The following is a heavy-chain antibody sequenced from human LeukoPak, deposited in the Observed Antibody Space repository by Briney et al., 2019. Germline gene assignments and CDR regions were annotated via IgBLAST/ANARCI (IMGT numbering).Heavy chain of an antibody. V-gene: IGHV1-69*05. CDR3: SIPLAYLDNY. CDR1: GGTFSSYA. D-gene: IGHD3-9*01. CDR2: IIPIFGTA. Sequence: ASVKVSCKASGGTFSSYAISWVRQAPGQGLEWMGGIIPIFGTANYAQKFQARVTMTRDTSKSTVYMEMSSLRFEDTAVYYCSIPLAYLDNYWGQATLVTVSS. J-gene: IGHJ4*02.